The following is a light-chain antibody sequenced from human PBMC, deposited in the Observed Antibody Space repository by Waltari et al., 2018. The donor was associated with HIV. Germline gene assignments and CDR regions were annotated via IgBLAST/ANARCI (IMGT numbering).Light chain of an antibody. V-gene: IGKV3-20*01. CDR3: QQYATTPPT. J-gene: IGKJ4*01. CDR2: GAS. Sequence: EIVLMQSPGTLSLSPGERATLSCRATQSVSSSLLAWYQQKPGQAPRLLIYGASTRATGIPDRFSGSGSGTDFTLTINRLKPEDFAVYHCQQYATTPPTFGGGTKLEIK. CDR1: QSVSSSL.